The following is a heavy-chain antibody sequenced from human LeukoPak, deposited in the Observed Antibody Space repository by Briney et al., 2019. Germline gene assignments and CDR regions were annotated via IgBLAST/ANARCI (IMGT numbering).Heavy chain of an antibody. J-gene: IGHJ5*02. CDR2: IYYSGST. CDR1: GGSINSYF. Sequence: SETLSLTCTVSGGSINSYFWTWIRQPPGKGLEWIGYIYYSGSTNYNPSLKSRVTISVDTSKNQFSLKLSSVTAADTAVYYCARQWAAAGKGWSDPWGQGTLVTVSS. CDR3: ARQWAAAGKGWSDP. V-gene: IGHV4-59*01. D-gene: IGHD6-13*01.